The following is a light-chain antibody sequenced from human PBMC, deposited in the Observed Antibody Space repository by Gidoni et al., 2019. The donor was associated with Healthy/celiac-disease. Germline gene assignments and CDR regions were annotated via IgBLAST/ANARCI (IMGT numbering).Light chain of an antibody. Sequence: DIQMTQSPSTLSASVGDSVTITCRASQSISSWLAWYQQKPGKAPKLLIYKASSLESGVPSRFSGSGSGTEFTLTISSLQPDYFATYYCQQYNSYWTFXXXTKVEIK. V-gene: IGKV1-5*03. CDR2: KAS. CDR3: QQYNSYWT. CDR1: QSISSW. J-gene: IGKJ1*01.